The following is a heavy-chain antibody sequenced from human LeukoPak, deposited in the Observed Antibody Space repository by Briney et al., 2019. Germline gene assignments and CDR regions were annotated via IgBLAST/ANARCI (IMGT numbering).Heavy chain of an antibody. CDR2: IKQDGSEK. J-gene: IGHJ4*02. D-gene: IGHD1-26*01. CDR1: GFTFSSHW. CDR3: ARAAVGATFDY. Sequence: GGSLRLSCAASGFTFSSHWMSWVRQAPGKGLEWVANIKQDGSEKYYVDSVKGRFTISRDNAKNSLYLQMNSLRAEDTAVYYCARAAVGATFDYWGQGTLVTVSS. V-gene: IGHV3-7*01.